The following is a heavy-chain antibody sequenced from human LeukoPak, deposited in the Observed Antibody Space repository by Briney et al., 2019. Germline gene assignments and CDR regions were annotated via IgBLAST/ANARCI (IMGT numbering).Heavy chain of an antibody. J-gene: IGHJ6*02. CDR2: INPSGGRT. CDR3: ASSEELGGYYYYYGMDV. V-gene: IGHV1-46*01. D-gene: IGHD1-26*01. CDR1: GYTFTSYD. Sequence: GASVKVSCKASGYTFTSYDINWVRQATGQGLEWMGIINPSGGRTSYAQKFQGRVTMTSDTSTSTVNMELSSLRSEDTAVYYCASSEELGGYYYYYGMDVWGQGTTVTVSS.